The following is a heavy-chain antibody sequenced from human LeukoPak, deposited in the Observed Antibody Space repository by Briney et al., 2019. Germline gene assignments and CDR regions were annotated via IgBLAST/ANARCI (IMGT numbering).Heavy chain of an antibody. D-gene: IGHD4-23*01. CDR1: GFTVSGNY. V-gene: IGHV3-66*01. J-gene: IGHJ5*02. CDR2: IYSDGRT. Sequence: GGSLRLSCVASGFTVSGNYMNWVRQAPGKGLEWVSVIYSDGRTFYADSVRGRFTISRDSSKNTVLLQMNSLRVEDTAVYYCARATTVVPRSWFDPWGQGTLLIVSS. CDR3: ARATTVVPRSWFDP.